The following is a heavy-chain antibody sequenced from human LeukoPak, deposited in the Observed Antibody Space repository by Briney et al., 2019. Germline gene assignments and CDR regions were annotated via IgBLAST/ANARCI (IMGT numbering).Heavy chain of an antibody. CDR2: IRYDGSNK. V-gene: IGHV3-30*02. Sequence: GGSLRLSCAASGFTFSSYGMHWVRQAPGKGLEWVAFIRYDGSNKYYADSVKGRFTISRDNSKNTLYLQMNSLRAEDTAVYYCASFGVVIFDYWGQGTLVTVSS. J-gene: IGHJ4*02. D-gene: IGHD3-3*01. CDR3: ASFGVVIFDY. CDR1: GFTFSSYG.